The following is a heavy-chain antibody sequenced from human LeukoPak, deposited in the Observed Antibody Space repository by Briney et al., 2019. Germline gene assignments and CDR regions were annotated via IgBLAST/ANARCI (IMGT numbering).Heavy chain of an antibody. CDR1: GYTFTSYY. CDR2: INPNSGGT. D-gene: IGHD3-22*01. CDR3: ARDRESYYDSSGYTN. V-gene: IGHV1-2*02. J-gene: IGHJ4*02. Sequence: GASVKVSCKASGYTFTSYYMHWVRQAPGQGLEWMGWINPNSGGTNYAQKFQGRVTMTRDTSISTAYMELSRLRSDDTAVYYCARDRESYYDSSGYTNWGQGTLVTVSS.